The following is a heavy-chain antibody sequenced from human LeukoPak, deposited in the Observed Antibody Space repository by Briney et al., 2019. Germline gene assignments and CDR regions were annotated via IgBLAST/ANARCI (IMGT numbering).Heavy chain of an antibody. J-gene: IGHJ4*02. V-gene: IGHV1-46*01. CDR1: GYTFTGYY. D-gene: IGHD6-6*01. CDR3: ARGTLAARPGKYYFDY. CDR2: INPSGGST. Sequence: ASVKVSCKASGYTFTGYYMHWVRQAPGQGLEWMGIINPSGGSTSYAQKFQGRVTMTRDMSTSTVYMELSSLRSEDTAVYYCARGTLAARPGKYYFDYWGQGTLVTVSS.